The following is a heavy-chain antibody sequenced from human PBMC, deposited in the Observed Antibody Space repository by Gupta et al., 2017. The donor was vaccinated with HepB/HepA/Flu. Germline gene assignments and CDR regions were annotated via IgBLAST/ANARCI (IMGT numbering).Heavy chain of an antibody. Sequence: VQLVQSGAEVKRPGASVKVSCKASGYTFTGYYVHWVRQAPGQGLEWMGWINPNSGVTNYAQNFQDRVTMTRDTSISTAYMELTRLRSDDTALYYCARERALVGGSTTLGYWGQGTLVTVSS. CDR2: INPNSGVT. D-gene: IGHD1-26*01. J-gene: IGHJ4*02. CDR1: GYTFTGYY. CDR3: ARERALVGGSTTLGY. V-gene: IGHV1-2*02.